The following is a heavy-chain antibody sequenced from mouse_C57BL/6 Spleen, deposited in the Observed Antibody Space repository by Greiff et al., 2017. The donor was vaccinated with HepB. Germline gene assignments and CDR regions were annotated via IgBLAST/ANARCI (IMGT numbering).Heavy chain of an antibody. D-gene: IGHD1-1*01. Sequence: EVKLMESGGGLVQPKGSLKLSCAASGFSFNTYAMNWVRQAPGKGLEWVARIRSKSNNYATYYADSVKDRFTISRDDSESMLYLQMNNLKTEDTAMYYCVRHDYYGGGYFDYWGQGTTLTVSS. J-gene: IGHJ2*01. CDR2: IRSKSNNYAT. CDR1: GFSFNTYA. CDR3: VRHDYYGGGYFDY. V-gene: IGHV10-1*01.